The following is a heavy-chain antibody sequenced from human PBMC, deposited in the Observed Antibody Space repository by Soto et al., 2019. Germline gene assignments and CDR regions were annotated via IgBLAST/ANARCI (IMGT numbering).Heavy chain of an antibody. V-gene: IGHV1-69*04. CDR1: GYSFTGYY. CDR3: ATDYYGTGEIP. D-gene: IGHD3-10*01. Sequence: SVKVSCKASGYSFTGYYMHWVRQAPGQGLEWMGRIIPILGIANYAQKFQGRVTITADKSTSTAYMELSSLRSEDTAVYYCATDYYGTGEIPWGQGTLVTVSS. CDR2: IIPILGIA. J-gene: IGHJ4*02.